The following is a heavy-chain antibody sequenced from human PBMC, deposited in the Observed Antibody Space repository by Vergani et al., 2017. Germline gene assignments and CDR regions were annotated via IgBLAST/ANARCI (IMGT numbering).Heavy chain of an antibody. D-gene: IGHD2-15*01. CDR3: TRSECSGTTCYGHYFDL. CDR2: IKSDGRT. CDR1: GFRVTTYY. Sequence: VELLESGGGLAQPGGSLRVSCSASGFRVTTYYMSWVRQAPGKGLEWVSVIKSDGRTSYAESVRGRFTISRDTSRNAVYLQMNSLRVEDTGVYYCTRSECSGTTCYGHYFDLWGHGILVTGSS. V-gene: IGHV3-66*02. J-gene: IGHJ4*01.